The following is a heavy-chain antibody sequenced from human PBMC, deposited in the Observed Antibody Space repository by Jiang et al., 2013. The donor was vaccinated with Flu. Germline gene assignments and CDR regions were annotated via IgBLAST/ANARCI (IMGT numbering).Heavy chain of an antibody. D-gene: IGHD6-19*01. CDR1: GFSLSTSGMC. V-gene: IGHV2-70*11. CDR2: IDWDDDK. J-gene: IGHJ5*02. Sequence: PTQTLTLTCTFSGFSLSTSGMCVSWIRQPPGKALEWLARIDWDDDKYYSTSLKTRLTISKDTSKNQVVLTMTNMDPVDTATYYCARYSSGWPSLDPWGQGTLVTVSS. CDR3: ARYSSGWPSLDP.